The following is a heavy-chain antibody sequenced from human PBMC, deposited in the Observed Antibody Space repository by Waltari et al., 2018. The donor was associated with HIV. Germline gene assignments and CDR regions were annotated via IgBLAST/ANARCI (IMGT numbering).Heavy chain of an antibody. J-gene: IGHJ5*02. CDR3: AGATQYSGRGAAQLRRWFDP. D-gene: IGHD6-13*01. CDR1: WGSISSGGYP. Sequence: QLQLQESGRGLVKISETLSLPCTVSWGSISSGGYPWGWVRQPPGKGRGWIGSIYYTRSTNSNPARNSRSTRSLDTSKSEFARRRSPRTAGDAPVPCGAGATQYSGRGAAQLRRWFDPCGQGTLVTVSS. V-gene: IGHV4-39*07. CDR2: IYYTRST.